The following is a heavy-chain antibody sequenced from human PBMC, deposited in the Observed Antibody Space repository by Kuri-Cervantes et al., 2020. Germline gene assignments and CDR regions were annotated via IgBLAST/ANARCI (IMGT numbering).Heavy chain of an antibody. Sequence: GSLRLSCVASGFTFSNYAMNWVRQPPGKGLEWIGEINHSGSTNYSPSLKSRVTISVGTSKNQVSLKLNSVAAADTAVYYCARDKDGYNYIDYWGQGTLVTVSS. V-gene: IGHV4-34*01. CDR3: ARDKDGYNYIDY. J-gene: IGHJ4*02. CDR2: INHSGST. D-gene: IGHD5-24*01. CDR1: GFTFSNYA.